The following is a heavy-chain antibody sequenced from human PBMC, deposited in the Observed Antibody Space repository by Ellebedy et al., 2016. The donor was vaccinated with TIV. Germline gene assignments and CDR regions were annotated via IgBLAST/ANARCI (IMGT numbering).Heavy chain of an antibody. J-gene: IGHJ4*02. CDR1: GLTFSTYS. D-gene: IGHD3-16*01. Sequence: GGSLRLSCAVSGLTFSTYSMNWVRQAPGKGLEWISFIRSSSSTIYYADSVKGRFTISRDNAKHSLYLQMNSMRDDETAVYYCGRDADRREKLWEYYYDYWGQGTLVTVSS. CDR2: IRSSSSTI. CDR3: GRDADRREKLWEYYYDY. V-gene: IGHV3-48*02.